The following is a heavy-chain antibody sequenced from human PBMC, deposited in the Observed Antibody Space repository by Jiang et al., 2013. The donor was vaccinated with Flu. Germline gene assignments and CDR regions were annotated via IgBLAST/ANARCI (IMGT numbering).Heavy chain of an antibody. CDR3: ARVSSSGWYYFDY. CDR2: IWYDGSNK. D-gene: IGHD6-19*01. Sequence: VQLLESGGGVVQPGRSLRLSCAASGFTFSSYGMHWVRQAPGKGLEWVAVIWYDGSNKYYADSVKGRFTISRDNSKNTLYLQMNSLRAEDTAVYYCARVSSSGWYYFDYWGQGTLVTVSS. CDR1: GFTFSSYG. J-gene: IGHJ4*02. V-gene: IGHV3-33*01.